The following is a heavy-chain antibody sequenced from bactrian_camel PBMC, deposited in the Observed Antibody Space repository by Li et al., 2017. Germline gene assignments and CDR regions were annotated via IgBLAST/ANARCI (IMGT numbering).Heavy chain of an antibody. CDR2: VDSAGGT. V-gene: IGHV3S53*01. Sequence: VQLVESGGGSVQAGGSLRLSCSVSGYTDCNYAMSWYRQAPGKEREFVSEVDSAGGTIYADSVKGRFTISQDNAKTTMSLQMNILKPEDTATYYCKAEDKYQLRGFCPPLWGQGTQVTVS. J-gene: IGHJ4*01. CDR1: GYTDCNYA. CDR3: KAEDKYQLRGFCPPL.